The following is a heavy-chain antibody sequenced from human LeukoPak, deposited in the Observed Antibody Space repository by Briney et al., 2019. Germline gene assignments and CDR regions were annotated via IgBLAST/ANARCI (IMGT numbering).Heavy chain of an antibody. Sequence: SETLSLTCTVSGGSISNSRYYWGWIRQPPGKGLEWIGSIYYSGSTHYTPSLKSRVTISVDTSKNQFSLKLSSVTAADTAVYYCATNSSGWVFDYWGQVTQVTVSS. V-gene: IGHV4-39*01. J-gene: IGHJ4*02. CDR2: IYYSGST. D-gene: IGHD6-19*01. CDR1: GGSISNSRYY. CDR3: ATNSSGWVFDY.